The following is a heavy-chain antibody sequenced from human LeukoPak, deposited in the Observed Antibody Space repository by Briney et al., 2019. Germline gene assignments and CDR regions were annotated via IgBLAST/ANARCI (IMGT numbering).Heavy chain of an antibody. D-gene: IGHD6-6*01. CDR1: GDSLSSYY. CDR3: ARLTRLSTSPDRYYLDY. V-gene: IGHV4-4*09. Sequence: SETLSLTCTVSGDSLSSYYWSWIRQPPGKGLEWIGYIYTSEGTNYIPSLKGRVTISIDTSKNQFSLKLSSVTAADSAVYYCARLTRLSTSPDRYYLDYWGQGTLVTVSS. J-gene: IGHJ4*02. CDR2: IYTSEGT.